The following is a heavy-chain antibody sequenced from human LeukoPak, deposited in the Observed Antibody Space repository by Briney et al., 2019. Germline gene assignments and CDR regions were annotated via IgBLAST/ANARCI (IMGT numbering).Heavy chain of an antibody. V-gene: IGHV3-23*01. CDR2: ISGSGGST. CDR1: GFTFSSYA. D-gene: IGHD4-17*01. Sequence: PGGSLRLSCAASGFTFSSYAMSWVRQAPGRGLEWVSAISGSGGSTYYADSVKGRFTISRDNSKNTLYLQMNSLRAEDTAVYYCAKVQYGDYELDYWGQGTLVTVSS. CDR3: AKVQYGDYELDY. J-gene: IGHJ4*02.